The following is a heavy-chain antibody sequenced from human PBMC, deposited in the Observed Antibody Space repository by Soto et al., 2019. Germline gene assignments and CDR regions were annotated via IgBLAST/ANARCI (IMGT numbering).Heavy chain of an antibody. J-gene: IGHJ4*02. V-gene: IGHV1-18*01. CDR2: TDPKNGNT. Sequence: ASVKLSCKASGYTFTTFGISWVRQAPGQGLEWMGWTDPKNGNTKDAQKFQGRVTMTTDTSTSTAYMELRSLRSDDTAVYYCAKEYCDSSRCYLPDYWGQGALVTVSS. CDR3: AKEYCDSSRCYLPDY. D-gene: IGHD2-2*01. CDR1: GYTFTTFG.